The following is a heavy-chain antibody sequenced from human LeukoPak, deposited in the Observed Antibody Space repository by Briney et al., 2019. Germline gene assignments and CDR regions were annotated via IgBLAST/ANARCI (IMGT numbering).Heavy chain of an antibody. V-gene: IGHV3-48*03. J-gene: IGHJ3*02. D-gene: IGHD3-10*01. Sequence: PGGSLRLSCAASGFTFSNYAVNWVRQAPGKGLEWVSYISSSGSTIYYADSVKGRFTISRDNAKNSLYLQMNSLRAEDTAVYYCARDFHPTYCYGSGSSDAFDIWGQGTMVTVSS. CDR1: GFTFSNYA. CDR2: ISSSGSTI. CDR3: ARDFHPTYCYGSGSSDAFDI.